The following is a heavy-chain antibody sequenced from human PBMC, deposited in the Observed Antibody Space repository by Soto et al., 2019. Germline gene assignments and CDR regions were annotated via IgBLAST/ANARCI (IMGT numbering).Heavy chain of an antibody. V-gene: IGHV4-59*02. Sequence: SATLSLTCTVSGGSVSSYYWSWIRQPPGKGLEWIGYIYYSGSTNYNPSLKSRVTISVDTSKNQFSLKLSSVTAADTAVYYCARGSSLAAGGFDYWGQGTLVTVSS. J-gene: IGHJ4*02. CDR3: ARGSSLAAGGFDY. CDR2: IYYSGST. D-gene: IGHD6-13*01. CDR1: GGSVSSYY.